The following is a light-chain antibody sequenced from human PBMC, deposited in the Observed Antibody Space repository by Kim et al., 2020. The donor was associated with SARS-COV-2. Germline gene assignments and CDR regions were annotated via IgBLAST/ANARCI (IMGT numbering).Light chain of an antibody. CDR3: QQYSSYPRT. Sequence: ASIGDRVTVTCRASQGISSWLAWYQQKPGKAPKLLIYSASSLENGVTSRFSGSGSGTEFTLTISSLQPDDFATYYCQQYSSYPRTFGQGTKVDIK. CDR1: QGISSW. V-gene: IGKV1-5*03. CDR2: SAS. J-gene: IGKJ1*01.